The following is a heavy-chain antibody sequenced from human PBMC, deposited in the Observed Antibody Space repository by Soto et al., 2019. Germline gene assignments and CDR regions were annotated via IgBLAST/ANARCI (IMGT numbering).Heavy chain of an antibody. Sequence: GGSLRLSCGASGFDFSNYWMHGVRQAPGKGLVWVSRINGDGSDTKYADSVKGRFTISRDNARNTVYLQMNSLRADDTAVYYCARDQTTGDWFDAWGQGALVTVS. D-gene: IGHD4-17*01. CDR3: ARDQTTGDWFDA. J-gene: IGHJ5*02. CDR1: GFDFSNYW. CDR2: INGDGSDT. V-gene: IGHV3-74*03.